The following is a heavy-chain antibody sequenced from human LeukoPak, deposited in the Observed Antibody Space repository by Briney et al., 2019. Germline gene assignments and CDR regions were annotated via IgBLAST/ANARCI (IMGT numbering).Heavy chain of an antibody. D-gene: IGHD2-2*01. V-gene: IGHV4-38-2*01. CDR2: IYHRGNT. Sequence: SETLSLTCAVSGYSISSNYYWGGIRQPPGKGREWIGVIYHRGNTDYNPSLQSRVTISIDTSKNGFSLKVNSVPAADTAVYYCARSVIVPAIVADYYTYMDVWGRGISVTVSS. CDR3: ARSVIVPAIVADYYTYMDV. J-gene: IGHJ6*03. CDR1: GYSISSNYY.